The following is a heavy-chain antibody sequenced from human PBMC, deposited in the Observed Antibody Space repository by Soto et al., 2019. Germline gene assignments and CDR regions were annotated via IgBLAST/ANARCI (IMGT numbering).Heavy chain of an antibody. CDR2: ISYDGSNK. CDR1: GFTFSSYG. V-gene: IGHV3-30*19. CDR3: ARGKGDSARHNWFDP. Sequence: PGGSLRLSCAASGFTFSSYGMHWVRQAPGKGLEWVAVISYDGSNKYYADSVKGRFTISRDNSKNTLYLQMNSLRAEDTAVYYCARGKGDSARHNWFDPWGQGTLVTVSS. D-gene: IGHD2-21*02. J-gene: IGHJ5*02.